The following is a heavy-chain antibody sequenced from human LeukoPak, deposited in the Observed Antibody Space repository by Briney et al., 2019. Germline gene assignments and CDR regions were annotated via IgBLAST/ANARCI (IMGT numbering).Heavy chain of an antibody. V-gene: IGHV3-66*01. Sequence: GGSLRLSCAASGFTVSSNYMSWVRQAPGKGLEWVAVIYSGDSTYYADSVKGRFTISRDNSKNTLYLQMNSLRAEDTAVYYCARGPRDYYDSSVGAFDIWGQGTMLTVSS. D-gene: IGHD3-22*01. CDR1: GFTVSSNY. J-gene: IGHJ3*02. CDR3: ARGPRDYYDSSVGAFDI. CDR2: IYSGDST.